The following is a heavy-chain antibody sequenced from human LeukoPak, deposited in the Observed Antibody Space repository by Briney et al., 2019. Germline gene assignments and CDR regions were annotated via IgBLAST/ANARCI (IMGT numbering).Heavy chain of an antibody. CDR2: INPNSGGT. CDR1: GYTFTGYY. V-gene: IGHV1-2*02. D-gene: IGHD4-17*01. Sequence: ASVTVSCKASGYTFTGYYMHWVRQAPGQGLEWMGLINPNSGGTNYAQKFQGRVTMTRDTSISTAYMDLSSLSSDDTAVYYCARSDDYASSHYYFDYWGQGTVVTVSS. J-gene: IGHJ4*02. CDR3: ARSDDYASSHYYFDY.